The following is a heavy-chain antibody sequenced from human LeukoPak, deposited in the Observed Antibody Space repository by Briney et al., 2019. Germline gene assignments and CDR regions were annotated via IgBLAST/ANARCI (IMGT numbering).Heavy chain of an antibody. CDR1: GGSISTYY. J-gene: IGHJ3*02. D-gene: IGHD1-26*01. Sequence: PSETLSLXCTVSGGSISTYYWSWIRQPPGRGLEWIGYIYYSGITDYSPSLKSRVTISIDTSKKQFSLKLSSVTAADTAVYYCARWEASRVAFDIWGQGTLVTVSS. CDR2: IYYSGIT. V-gene: IGHV4-59*01. CDR3: ARWEASRVAFDI.